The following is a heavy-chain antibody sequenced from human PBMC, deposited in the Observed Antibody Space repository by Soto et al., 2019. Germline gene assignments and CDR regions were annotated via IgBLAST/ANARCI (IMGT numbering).Heavy chain of an antibody. V-gene: IGHV3-7*01. J-gene: IGHJ4*02. CDR2: IKEDGSEE. Sequence: EVQLVESGGGLVRPGGSLRLSCVASGFTFRSYWLTWIRQAPGKGLEWVGNIKEDGSEEKYVGSVKGRFTISRDNAKNSLYLQMNSLRVEDTAIYYCASPRGGGYRIFDYWGRGTLVTVSS. CDR3: ASPRGGGYRIFDY. D-gene: IGHD1-26*01. CDR1: GFTFRSYW.